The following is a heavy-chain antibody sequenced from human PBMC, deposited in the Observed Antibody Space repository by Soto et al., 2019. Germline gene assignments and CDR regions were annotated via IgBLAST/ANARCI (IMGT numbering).Heavy chain of an antibody. J-gene: IGHJ6*02. D-gene: IGHD1-20*01. CDR1: GDSISSSNW. Sequence: SETLSLTCAVSGDSISSSNWWSWVRQPPGKGLEWIGEIYHSGSTDYNPSLKSRVTISADKSKNQFSLNLSSVTAADTAIYYCARDRVTGTTNNYYYYGMDVWGQGTTVTVSS. CDR2: IYHSGST. V-gene: IGHV4-4*02. CDR3: ARDRVTGTTNNYYYYGMDV.